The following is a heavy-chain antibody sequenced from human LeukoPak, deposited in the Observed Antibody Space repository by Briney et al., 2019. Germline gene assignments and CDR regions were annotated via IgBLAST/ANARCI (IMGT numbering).Heavy chain of an antibody. CDR1: GFTFSSYS. D-gene: IGHD4-11*01. J-gene: IGHJ6*02. V-gene: IGHV3-21*01. Sequence: GWSLRLSCAASGFTFSSYSMNWVRQAPGKGLEWVSSISSSSSYIYYADSVKGRFTISRDNAKNSLYLQMNSLRAEDTAVYYCARGNYDYYYYGMDVWGQGTTVTVSS. CDR3: ARGNYDYYYYGMDV. CDR2: ISSSSSYI.